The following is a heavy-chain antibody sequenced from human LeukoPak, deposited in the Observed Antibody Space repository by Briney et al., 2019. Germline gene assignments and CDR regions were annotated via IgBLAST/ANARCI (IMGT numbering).Heavy chain of an antibody. CDR3: ARGPPNGYNYGSYYFDY. V-gene: IGHV5-51*01. D-gene: IGHD5-24*01. CDR1: GSIFTSYW. J-gene: IGHJ4*02. CDR2: IYPGDSDT. Sequence: SGESLQISCKGSGSIFTSYWIGWVRQLPGKGLEWMGIIYPGDSDTRYSPSFQGQVTISADKSISTAYLQWSSLKASDTAMYYCARGPPNGYNYGSYYFDYWGQGTLVTVSS.